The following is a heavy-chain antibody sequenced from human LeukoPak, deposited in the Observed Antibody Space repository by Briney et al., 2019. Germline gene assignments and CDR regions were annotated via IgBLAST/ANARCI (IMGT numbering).Heavy chain of an antibody. CDR1: GGTFSSYA. V-gene: IGHV1-69*01. CDR2: IIPIFGTA. Sequence: ASVKVSCKASGGTFSSYAISWVRQAPGQGLEWMGGIIPIFGTANYAQKFQGGVTITADESTSTAYMELSSLRSEDTAVYYCARLSNVVAAGPPYYFDYWGQGTLVTVSS. D-gene: IGHD6-13*01. J-gene: IGHJ4*02. CDR3: ARLSNVVAAGPPYYFDY.